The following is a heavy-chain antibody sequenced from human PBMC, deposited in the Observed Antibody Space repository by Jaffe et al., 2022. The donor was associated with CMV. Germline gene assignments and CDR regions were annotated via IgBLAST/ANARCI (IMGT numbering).Heavy chain of an antibody. V-gene: IGHV4-4*02. D-gene: IGHD6-13*01. CDR3: ARHKTAAGTRGFDC. CDR2: VFQSGST. Sequence: QVQLQESGPGLVEPSGTLSLTCAVSGGSISSFRWWSWVRQPPGKGLEWIGEVFQSGSTNYNPSLKSRVTISIDNSRNDISLKMTSVTAADTAMYFCARHKTAAGTRGFDCWGQGTLVTVSS. J-gene: IGHJ4*02. CDR1: GGSISSFRW.